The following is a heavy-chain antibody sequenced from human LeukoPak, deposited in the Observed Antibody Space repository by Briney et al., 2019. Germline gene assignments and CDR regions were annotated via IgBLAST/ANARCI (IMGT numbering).Heavy chain of an antibody. D-gene: IGHD3-22*01. Sequence: SETLSLTCAVSGGSISSGGYSWSWIRQPPGKGLAWIVYIYHSGSTYYNPSLKSRVTISVDRSKNQFSLKLSSVTAADTAVYYCARADTYYYDSSGFVAFDIWGQGTMVTVSS. CDR2: IYHSGST. CDR3: ARADTYYYDSSGFVAFDI. J-gene: IGHJ3*02. CDR1: GGSISSGGYS. V-gene: IGHV4-30-2*01.